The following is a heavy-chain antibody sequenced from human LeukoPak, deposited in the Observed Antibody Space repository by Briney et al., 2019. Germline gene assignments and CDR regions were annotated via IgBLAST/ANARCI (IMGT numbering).Heavy chain of an antibody. CDR1: GGSFSGYY. Sequence: SQTLSLTCAVYGGSFSGYYWSWIRQPPGKGLEWIGEINHSGSTNYNPSLKSRVTISVDTSKNQFSLKLSSVTAADTAVYYCARGSARVSDYWGQGTLVTVSS. CDR2: INHSGST. V-gene: IGHV4-34*01. J-gene: IGHJ4*02. CDR3: ARGSARVSDY.